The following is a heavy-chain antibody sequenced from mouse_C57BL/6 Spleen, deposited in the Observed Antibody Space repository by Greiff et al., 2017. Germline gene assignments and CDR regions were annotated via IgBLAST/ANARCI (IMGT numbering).Heavy chain of an antibody. V-gene: IGHV1-19*01. Sequence: EVKLQESGPVLVKPGASVKMSCKASGYTFTDYYMNWVKQSHGKSLEWIGVINPYNGGTSYNQKFKGKATLTVDKSSSTAYMELNSLTSEDSAVYYCARGGSGYWFAYWGQGTLVTVSA. J-gene: IGHJ3*01. D-gene: IGHD3-2*02. CDR3: ARGGSGYWFAY. CDR1: GYTFTDYY. CDR2: INPYNGGT.